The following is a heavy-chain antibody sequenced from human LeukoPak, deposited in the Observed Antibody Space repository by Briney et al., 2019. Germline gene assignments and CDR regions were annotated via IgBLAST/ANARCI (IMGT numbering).Heavy chain of an antibody. CDR3: ARDRIFGVVIKYNWFDP. CDR2: INPNSGGT. D-gene: IGHD3-3*02. Sequence: GASVKVSCKASGYTFTGYYMHWVRQAPGQGLEWMGWINPNSGGTNYAQKFQGRVTMTRDTSISTAYMELRSLRSDDTAVYYCARDRIFGVVIKYNWFDPWGQGTLVTVSS. J-gene: IGHJ5*02. CDR1: GYTFTGYY. V-gene: IGHV1-2*02.